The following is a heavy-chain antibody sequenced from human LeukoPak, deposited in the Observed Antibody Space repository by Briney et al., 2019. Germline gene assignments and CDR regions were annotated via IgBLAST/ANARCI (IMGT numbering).Heavy chain of an antibody. CDR1: GYIFTSYW. J-gene: IGHJ3*02. CDR2: IYPGDSDT. CDR3: ARRSSSGYYPNSFDI. Sequence: GESLKISCKGSGYIFTSYWIGWVRQMPGKGLEWMGIIYPGDSDTRYSPSFQGQVTISADKSISTAYLQWSSLKASDIAMYYCARRSSSGYYPNSFDIWGQGTMVTVSS. D-gene: IGHD3-22*01. V-gene: IGHV5-51*01.